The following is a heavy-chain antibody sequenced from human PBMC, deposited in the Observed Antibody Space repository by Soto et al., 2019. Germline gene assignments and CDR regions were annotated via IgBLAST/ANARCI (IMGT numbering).Heavy chain of an antibody. CDR3: ARDRAPGLLWFGEMGYYYYGMDV. Sequence: GASVKVSCKASGGTFSSYAISWVRQAPGQGPEWMGGIIPIFGTANYAQKFQGRVTITADESTSTAYMELSSLRSEDTAVYYCARDRAPGLLWFGEMGYYYYGMDVWGQGTTVTVSS. D-gene: IGHD3-10*01. V-gene: IGHV1-69*13. CDR1: GGTFSSYA. CDR2: IIPIFGTA. J-gene: IGHJ6*02.